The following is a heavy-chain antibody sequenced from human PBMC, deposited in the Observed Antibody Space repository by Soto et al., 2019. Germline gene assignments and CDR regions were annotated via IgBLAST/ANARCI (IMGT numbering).Heavy chain of an antibody. V-gene: IGHV3-23*01. CDR1: GFTFSSYA. CDR3: ATPDRYDSSGYSPLPTNYFDY. D-gene: IGHD3-22*01. CDR2: ISGSGGST. J-gene: IGHJ4*02. Sequence: PGGSLRLSCAASGFTFSSYAMSWVRQAPGKGLEWVSAISGSGGSTYYADSVKGRFTISRDNSKNTLYLQMNSLRAEDTAVYYCATPDRYDSSGYSPLPTNYFDYWGQGTLVTVSS.